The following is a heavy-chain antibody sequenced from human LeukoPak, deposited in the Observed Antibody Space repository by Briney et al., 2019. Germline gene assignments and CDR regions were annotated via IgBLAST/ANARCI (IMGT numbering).Heavy chain of an antibody. J-gene: IGHJ3*02. CDR2: ITGTT. V-gene: IGHV3-53*01. CDR3: AKAFREYGSSTYSSFDI. D-gene: IGHD6-13*01. Sequence: YPGGSLRLSCAASGFTVSSSYMSWVRQAPGKGLQWVSTITGTTHYAYSVRGRFTISRDNSKNILYLQMNSLSTEDTAIYYCAKAFREYGSSTYSSFDIWGQGTMVTVSS. CDR1: GFTVSSSY.